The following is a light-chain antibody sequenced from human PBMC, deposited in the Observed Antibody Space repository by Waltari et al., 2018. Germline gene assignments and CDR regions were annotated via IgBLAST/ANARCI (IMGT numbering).Light chain of an antibody. CDR1: QSLVYSDGNTY. Sequence: DVVMTQSPLSLPVTLGQPASLSCRSTQSLVYSDGNTYLSWFQQRTGKSPRRLIYKVSNRDSGVPDRFSGSGSGTVFTLKISRVEAEDVGFYYCMQGTHWPRTFGPGTKVEIK. CDR2: KVS. CDR3: MQGTHWPRT. J-gene: IGKJ1*01. V-gene: IGKV2-30*01.